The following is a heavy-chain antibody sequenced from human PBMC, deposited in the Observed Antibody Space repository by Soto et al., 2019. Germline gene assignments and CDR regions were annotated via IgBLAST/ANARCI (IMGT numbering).Heavy chain of an antibody. CDR1: GFTFSSYG. Sequence: GSLRLSCAASGFTFSSYGMHWVRQAPGKGLEWVAVISYDGSNKYYADSVKGRFTISRDNSKNTLYLQMNSLRAEDTAVYYCAREETAWPLAYGLDVWGQGTTVTVSS. J-gene: IGHJ6*02. D-gene: IGHD2-21*02. CDR2: ISYDGSNK. CDR3: AREETAWPLAYGLDV. V-gene: IGHV3-30*03.